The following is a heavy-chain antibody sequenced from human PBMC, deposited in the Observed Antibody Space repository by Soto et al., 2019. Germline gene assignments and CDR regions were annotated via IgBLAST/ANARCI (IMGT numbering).Heavy chain of an antibody. CDR3: TRGPRPTSTGTGSF. V-gene: IGHV3-74*01. J-gene: IGHJ4*02. CDR2: INDDGIST. CDR1: GFTFSMYW. D-gene: IGHD1-1*01. Sequence: EVQLVESGGGLVQPGGSLRLSCAASGFTFSMYWMHWVRQVPGKGREWVSRINDDGISTHYAEFVKGRLTISRDNAKITLYLQMTALRVEDTGVYYCTRGPRPTSTGTGSFWSQGTLVTVS.